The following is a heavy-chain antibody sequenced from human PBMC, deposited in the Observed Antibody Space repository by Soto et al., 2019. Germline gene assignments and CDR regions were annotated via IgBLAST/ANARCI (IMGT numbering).Heavy chain of an antibody. CDR2: MSDSGSST. Sequence: GGSLRLSCAASGFTFSTYAMGWVRQAPGKGLEWVSVMSDSGSSTYYADSVKGRFTMSRDNTENTLFLQMSSLRADDTAVYYCAKDATRTSGWYYFDYWGQGTLVTVSS. CDR3: AKDATRTSGWYYFDY. V-gene: IGHV3-23*01. CDR1: GFTFSTYA. D-gene: IGHD6-19*01. J-gene: IGHJ4*02.